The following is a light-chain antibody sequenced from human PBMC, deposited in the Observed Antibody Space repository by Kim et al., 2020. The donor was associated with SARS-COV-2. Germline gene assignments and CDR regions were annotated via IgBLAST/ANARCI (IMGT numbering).Light chain of an antibody. CDR1: QSISSW. V-gene: IGKV1-5*03. J-gene: IGKJ1*01. CDR2: AAS. Sequence: ASGGDRFTLTCRASQSISSWLAWYQLKPGKAPNHLIYAASSLKSGVPSRFSGSGSGTEFTLTISSLQPDDVATYYYQQYNSPTWTFGQGTKVDIK. CDR3: QQYNSPTWT.